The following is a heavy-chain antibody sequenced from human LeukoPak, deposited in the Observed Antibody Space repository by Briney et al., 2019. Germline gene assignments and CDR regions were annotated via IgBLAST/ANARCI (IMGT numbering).Heavy chain of an antibody. D-gene: IGHD5-12*01. Sequence: GRSLRLFCAASGFTFSSYAMHWVRQAPGKGLEWVAVISYDGSNKYYADSVKGRFTISRDNSKNTLYLQMNSLLAEDTAVYYCAKYLRPSGYPYALDMWGQGTMVTVSS. V-gene: IGHV3-30*04. J-gene: IGHJ3*02. CDR2: ISYDGSNK. CDR3: AKYLRPSGYPYALDM. CDR1: GFTFSSYA.